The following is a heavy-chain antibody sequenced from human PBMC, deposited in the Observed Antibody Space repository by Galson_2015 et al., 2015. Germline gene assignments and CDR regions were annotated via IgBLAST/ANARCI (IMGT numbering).Heavy chain of an antibody. CDR1: GFTVRDNY. D-gene: IGHD2-2*01. Sequence: SLRLSCASSGFTVRDNYMSWVRQAPGKGLEWVSVLCSSGTTYYADSVKGRFTNSRDNSKNTLYLQMDSLRAEDTGVYYCAREHSTASGADYWGRGILVTVSS. V-gene: IGHV3-66*01. J-gene: IGHJ4*01. CDR3: AREHSTASGADY. CDR2: LCSSGTT.